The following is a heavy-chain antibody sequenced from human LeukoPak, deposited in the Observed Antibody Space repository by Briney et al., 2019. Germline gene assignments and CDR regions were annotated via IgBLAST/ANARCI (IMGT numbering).Heavy chain of an antibody. V-gene: IGHV3-21*06. CDR2: IKGSDNYI. D-gene: IGHD6-13*01. Sequence: GGSLRLSCGASGFSFSAYTLIWVRQSPGKGLEWVSSIKGSDNYIYNADSVAGRFTVSTDDAQNSIHLQMNSLRVEDTAIYYCARSRGMSKNDQNLLYWGQGILVTVSS. CDR1: GFSFSAYT. J-gene: IGHJ4*02. CDR3: ARSRGMSKNDQNLLY.